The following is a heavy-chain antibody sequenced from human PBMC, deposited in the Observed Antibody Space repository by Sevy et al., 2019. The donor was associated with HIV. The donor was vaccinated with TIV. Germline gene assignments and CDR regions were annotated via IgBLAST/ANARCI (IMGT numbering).Heavy chain of an antibody. Sequence: ASVKVSCKASGGTFSSYAISWVRQAPGQGLEWMGGIIPIFGTANYAQKFQGRVTITADESTSTAYMELSSLRSEDTAVYYCGSFRRNYVWGSPLDYWGQGTLVTVSS. D-gene: IGHD3-16*01. V-gene: IGHV1-69*13. CDR2: IIPIFGTA. CDR3: GSFRRNYVWGSPLDY. J-gene: IGHJ4*02. CDR1: GGTFSSYA.